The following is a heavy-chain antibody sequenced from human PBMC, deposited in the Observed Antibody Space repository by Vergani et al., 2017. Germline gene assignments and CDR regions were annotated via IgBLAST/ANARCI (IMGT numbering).Heavy chain of an antibody. V-gene: IGHV3-49*04. CDR3: AKTNSSWYPILDY. CDR2: IRSKAYGGKT. J-gene: IGHJ4*02. CDR1: GFTFGDYA. Sequence: EVQLVESGGGLVQPGRSLRLSCTVSGFTFGDYAMSWVRQAPGKGLEWVGFIRSKAYGGKTEYASSVRGRFTISRDDAKNIAYLQMISLKTEDTAVYYCAKTNSSWYPILDYWGQGTLVTVSS. D-gene: IGHD6-13*01.